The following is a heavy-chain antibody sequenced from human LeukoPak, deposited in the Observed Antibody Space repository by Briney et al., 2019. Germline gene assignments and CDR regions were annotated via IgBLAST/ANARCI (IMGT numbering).Heavy chain of an antibody. D-gene: IGHD5-24*01. CDR2: IYAADSDS. CDR3: ARGGGYNRDPFDY. Sequence: GESLKISCQGSGYIFMNYLIGWVRQMPGKGLEWRGIIYAADSDSRYSPSFQGQVTMSVDKSISTAYLQWSSLKASDTAMYYCARGGGYNRDPFDYWGQGTLVTVSS. V-gene: IGHV5-51*01. J-gene: IGHJ4*02. CDR1: GYIFMNYL.